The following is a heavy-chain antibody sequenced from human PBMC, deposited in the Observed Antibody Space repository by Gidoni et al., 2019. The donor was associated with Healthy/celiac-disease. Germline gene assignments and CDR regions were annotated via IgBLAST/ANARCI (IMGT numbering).Heavy chain of an antibody. CDR3: ARGIPIRRPDYYYYGMDV. V-gene: IGHV4-59*01. D-gene: IGHD2-21*01. CDR2: IYYSGST. J-gene: IGHJ6*02. Sequence: QVQLQESGPGLVKPSETLSLTCTVPACPISSYYWSWIRQPPGKGLEWIGYIYYSGSTNYNPSLKSRVTISVDTSKNQFSLKLSSVTAADTAVYYCARGIPIRRPDYYYYGMDVWGQGTTVTVSS. CDR1: ACPISSYY.